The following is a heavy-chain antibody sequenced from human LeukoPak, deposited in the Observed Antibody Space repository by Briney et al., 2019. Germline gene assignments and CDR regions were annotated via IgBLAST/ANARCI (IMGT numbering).Heavy chain of an antibody. CDR2: INHSGST. D-gene: IGHD3-10*01. Sequence: PSETLSLTCAVYGGSFSGYYWSWIRQPPGKGLEWIGEINHSGSTNYNPSLKSRVTISVDTSKNQFSLKLSSVTAADTAVYYCARGSGGEWAYYFDYWGQGTLVTVSS. V-gene: IGHV4-34*01. CDR1: GGSFSGYY. J-gene: IGHJ4*02. CDR3: ARGSGGEWAYYFDY.